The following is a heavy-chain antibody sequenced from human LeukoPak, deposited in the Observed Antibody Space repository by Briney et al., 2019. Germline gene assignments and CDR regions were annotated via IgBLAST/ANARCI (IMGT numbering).Heavy chain of an antibody. CDR3: AREASLYCSGNDCYWAFDR. D-gene: IGHD2-2*01. J-gene: IGHJ5*02. CDR2: IKQDESKR. Sequence: GGSLRLSHAASGFTVSNYWMSWVRQAPGKGLEWVANIKQDESKRYYVDSVKGRFTISRDNAKNSLYLQINNLRAEDTAVYYCAREASLYCSGNDCYWAFDRWGQGTLVTVSS. V-gene: IGHV3-7*01. CDR1: GFTVSNYW.